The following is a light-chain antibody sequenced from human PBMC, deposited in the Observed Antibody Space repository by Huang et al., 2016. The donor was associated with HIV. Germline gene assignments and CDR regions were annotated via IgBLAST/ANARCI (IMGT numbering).Light chain of an antibody. V-gene: IGKV3-20*01. CDR1: QRVSSSY. CDR2: GAA. CDR3: QQYGSSPWT. Sequence: EIVLTQSPGTLSLSPGERATLSCRASQRVSSSYLAWYQQKPGQAPRLLIYGAASRATGIPYRFSGSGSGTDFTLTISRLEPEDFAVYYCQQYGSSPWTFGQGTKVEIK. J-gene: IGKJ1*01.